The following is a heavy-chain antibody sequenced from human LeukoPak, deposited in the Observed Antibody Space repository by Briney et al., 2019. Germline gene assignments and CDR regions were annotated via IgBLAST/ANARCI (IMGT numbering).Heavy chain of an antibody. CDR2: IYYIGST. CDR3: ARQGGTLDY. CDR1: GGSISGFY. V-gene: IGHV4-59*01. Sequence: PSETLSLTCTVSGGSISGFYWSWLRQPPGKGLEWIGSIYYIGSTNYNPSLKSRVTISVDTSKNQFSLKLSSVTAADTAVYYCARQGGTLDYWGQGTLVTVSS. D-gene: IGHD1-26*01. J-gene: IGHJ4*02.